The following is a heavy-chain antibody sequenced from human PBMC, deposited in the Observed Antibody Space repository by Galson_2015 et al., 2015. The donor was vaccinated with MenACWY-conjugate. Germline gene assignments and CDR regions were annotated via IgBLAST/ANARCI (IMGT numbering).Heavy chain of an antibody. CDR3: AKLATYQQIRSRMDV. Sequence: SLRLSCAVSGFTFSSYAMSWVRQAPGKGLEWVEVISGNADTTYYADSVGGSFTISRDNSSNTFYLQMTGLRVEDTAVYYCAKLATYQQIRSRMDVWGRGPTVTVSS. D-gene: IGHD2-2*01. CDR1: GFTFSSYA. V-gene: IGHV3-23*01. CDR2: ISGNADTT. J-gene: IGHJ6*02.